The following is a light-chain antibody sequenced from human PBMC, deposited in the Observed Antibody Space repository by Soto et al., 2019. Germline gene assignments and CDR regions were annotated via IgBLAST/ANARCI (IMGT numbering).Light chain of an antibody. J-gene: IGLJ2*01. CDR1: SSDVGAHNY. V-gene: IGLV2-14*01. CDR3: SSYTTISTVI. CDR2: EVI. Sequence: QAVVTQPASVSGSPGQSITISCTGTSSDVGAHNYVSWYQQHPGKAPKLMISEVINRPSGVSNRFSGSKSGNTASLTISGLQAEDEADYYCSSYTTISTVIFGGGTKLTVL.